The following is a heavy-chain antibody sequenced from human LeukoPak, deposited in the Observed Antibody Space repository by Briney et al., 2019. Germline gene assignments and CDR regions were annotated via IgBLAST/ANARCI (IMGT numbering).Heavy chain of an antibody. J-gene: IGHJ5*02. Sequence: PSETLSLTCTVSGGPISSYYWSWIRQPPGKGLEWDGYIYYSGTTKYNPSLNSRVTISVDTSKNQFSLKLSSVTAADTAVYYCARVRTPYCSSTSCPYWFDPWGQGTLVTVSS. D-gene: IGHD2-2*01. V-gene: IGHV4-59*01. CDR2: IYYSGTT. CDR1: GGPISSYY. CDR3: ARVRTPYCSSTSCPYWFDP.